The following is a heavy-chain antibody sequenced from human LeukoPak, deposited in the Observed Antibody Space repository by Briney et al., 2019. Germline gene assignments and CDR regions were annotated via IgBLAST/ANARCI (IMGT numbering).Heavy chain of an antibody. J-gene: IGHJ4*02. CDR2: IYYSGST. CDR3: ARLHYPRRVEMATIYFDY. V-gene: IGHV4-39*01. CDR1: GGSISSSSYY. Sequence: SETLSLTCTVSGGSISSSSYYWGWIRQPPGKGLEWIGSIYYSGSTYYNPSLKSRVTISVDTSKNQFSLKLSSVTAADTAVYYCARLHYPRRVEMATIYFDYWGQGTLVTVSS. D-gene: IGHD5-24*01.